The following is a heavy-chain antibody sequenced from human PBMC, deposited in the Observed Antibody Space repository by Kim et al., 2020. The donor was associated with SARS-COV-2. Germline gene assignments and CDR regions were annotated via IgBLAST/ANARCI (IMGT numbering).Heavy chain of an antibody. V-gene: IGHV3-21*01. CDR2: ISSSSSYI. CDR1: GFTFSSYS. J-gene: IGHJ6*02. D-gene: IGHD1-26*01. Sequence: GGSLRLSCAASGFTFSSYSMNWVRQAPGKGLEWVSSISSSSSYIYYADSVKGRFTISRDNAKNSLYLQMNSLRAEDTAVYYCARVDGWELLPGSYYYYGMDVWGQGTTVTVSS. CDR3: ARVDGWELLPGSYYYYGMDV.